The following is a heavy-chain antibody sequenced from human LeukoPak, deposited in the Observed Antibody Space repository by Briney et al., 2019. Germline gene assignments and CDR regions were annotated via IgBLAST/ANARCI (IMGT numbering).Heavy chain of an antibody. V-gene: IGHV3-23*01. Sequence: GGSLRLSCAASGFTFSSYAMSWVRQAPGKGLEWVSAISGSGGSTYYADSVKGRFTISRDNSKNTLYLQMNSLRAEDTAVYYCARAPPLYYYDSSGYPYYFDYWGQGTLVTVSS. CDR1: GFTFSSYA. D-gene: IGHD3-22*01. CDR2: ISGSGGST. J-gene: IGHJ4*02. CDR3: ARAPPLYYYDSSGYPYYFDY.